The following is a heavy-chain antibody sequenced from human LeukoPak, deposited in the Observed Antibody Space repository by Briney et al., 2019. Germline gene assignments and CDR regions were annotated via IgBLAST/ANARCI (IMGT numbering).Heavy chain of an antibody. J-gene: IGHJ4*02. CDR3: ARDVRDPEIDY. V-gene: IGHV3-48*04. Sequence: GGSLRLSCAAAGFTFSSYSMNWVCQAPGKGLEWVSYISSGSSTIYYGDSVKGRFTVSRDNAKSSLYLQMNSLRAEDTAVYYCARDVRDPEIDYWGQGTLVTVSS. D-gene: IGHD2-8*01. CDR2: ISSGSSTI. CDR1: GFTFSSYS.